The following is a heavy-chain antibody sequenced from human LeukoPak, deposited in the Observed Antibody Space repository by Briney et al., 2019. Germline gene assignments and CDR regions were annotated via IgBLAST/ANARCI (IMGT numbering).Heavy chain of an antibody. CDR2: INHSGST. D-gene: IGHD2-8*01. Sequence: PSETLSLTCAVYGGSFSGYYWSWIRQPPGKGLEWIGEINHSGSTNYNPSLKSRVTISVDTSKNQFSLKLSSVTAADTAVYYCARGIKACTNGVCYTEGYFDYWGQGTLVTVSS. J-gene: IGHJ4*02. CDR3: ARGIKACTNGVCYTEGYFDY. V-gene: IGHV4-34*01. CDR1: GGSFSGYY.